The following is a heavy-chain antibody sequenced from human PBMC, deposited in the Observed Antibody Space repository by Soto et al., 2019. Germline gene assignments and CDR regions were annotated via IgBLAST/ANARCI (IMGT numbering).Heavy chain of an antibody. CDR1: GFTFSSYA. Sequence: GGSLRLSCAASGFTFSSYAMSWVRQAPGKGLEWFSAIIGSGGSTYYADSVKGRFTISRDNSKNTLYLQMNSLRAEDTAVYYCAKVPAAMYYYYGMDVWGQGTTVTVSS. V-gene: IGHV3-23*01. CDR2: IIGSGGST. J-gene: IGHJ6*02. D-gene: IGHD2-2*01. CDR3: AKVPAAMYYYYGMDV.